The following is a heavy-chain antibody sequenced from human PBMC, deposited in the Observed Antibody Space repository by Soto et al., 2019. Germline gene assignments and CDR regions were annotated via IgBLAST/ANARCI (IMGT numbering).Heavy chain of an antibody. V-gene: IGHV3-7*03. D-gene: IGHD6-19*01. CDR2: IKHDGSVQ. J-gene: IGHJ4*02. Sequence: GGSLRLSCEASGFTFSGYWMSWVRQAPGKGLEWVADIKHDGSVQYYVDSVKGRFTISRDNAKKLLYLQVNVLRAEDTALYYCARAPYSNGWYRFDLWGQGTLVTVSS. CDR3: ARAPYSNGWYRFDL. CDR1: GFTFSGYW.